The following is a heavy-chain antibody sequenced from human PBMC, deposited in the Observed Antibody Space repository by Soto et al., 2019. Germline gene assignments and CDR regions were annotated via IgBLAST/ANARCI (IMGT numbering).Heavy chain of an antibody. J-gene: IGHJ6*03. CDR3: ARIKVTKLGTQYYYYYYYMDV. V-gene: IGHV4-34*01. D-gene: IGHD7-27*01. CDR1: GGSFSGYY. Sequence: SETLSLTCAVYGGSFSGYYWSWIRQPPGKGLEWIGEINHSGSTNYNPSLKSRVTISVDTSKNQFSLKLSSVTAADTAVYYCARIKVTKLGTQYYYYYYYMDVWGKGTTVTVSS. CDR2: INHSGST.